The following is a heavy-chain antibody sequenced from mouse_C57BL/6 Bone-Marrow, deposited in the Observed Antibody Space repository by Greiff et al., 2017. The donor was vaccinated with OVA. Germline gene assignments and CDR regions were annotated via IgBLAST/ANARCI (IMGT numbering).Heavy chain of an antibody. Sequence: QVQLQQPGADLVMPGASVKLSCKASGYTFTSYWMHWVKQRPGQGLEWIGEIDPSDSYTNYNQKFKGKSTLTVDKSSSTAYMQLSSLTSEDSAVYYCARNYLAWFAYWGQGTLVTVSA. V-gene: IGHV1-69*01. CDR3: ARNYLAWFAY. D-gene: IGHD1-1*02. J-gene: IGHJ3*01. CDR1: GYTFTSYW. CDR2: IDPSDSYT.